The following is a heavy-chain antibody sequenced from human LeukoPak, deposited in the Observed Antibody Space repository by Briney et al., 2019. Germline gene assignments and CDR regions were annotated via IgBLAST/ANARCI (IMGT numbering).Heavy chain of an antibody. D-gene: IGHD3-3*01. J-gene: IGHJ4*02. CDR3: ARGYYDFWSRYQEGEFDY. CDR2: INPHSGGT. CDR1: GYTFTGYY. V-gene: IGHV1-2*06. Sequence: ASVKVSCKASGYTFTGYYMHWVRQAPGQGLEWMGRINPHSGGTNYAQKFQGRVTMIRDTSISTAYMELSRLRSDDTAVYYCARGYYDFWSRYQEGEFDYWGQGTLVTVSS.